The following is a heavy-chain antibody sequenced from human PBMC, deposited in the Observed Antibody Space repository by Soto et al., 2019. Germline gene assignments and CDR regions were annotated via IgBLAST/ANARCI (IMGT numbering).Heavy chain of an antibody. V-gene: IGHV4-59*08. CDR3: ASRYGYSFDY. D-gene: IGHD1-1*01. Sequence: QVQLQESGPGLVKPSETLSLTCTVSGGAISSYYWSSIRQPPGKGLEWIGYIYYSGSTNYNPSLKSRVTISVDTSKNQFSLKLSSVAAADPAVYYCASRYGYSFDYWRQGTLVSVSS. CDR2: IYYSGST. CDR1: GGAISSYY. J-gene: IGHJ4*02.